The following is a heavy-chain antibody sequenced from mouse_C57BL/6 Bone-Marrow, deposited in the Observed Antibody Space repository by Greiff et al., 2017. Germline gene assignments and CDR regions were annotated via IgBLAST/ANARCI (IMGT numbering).Heavy chain of an antibody. D-gene: IGHD1-1*01. CDR3: ARGCTTVVAPFYAMDY. J-gene: IGHJ4*01. V-gene: IGHV1-55*01. Sequence: VQLQQSGAELVKPGASVKMSCKASGYTFTSYWITWVKQRPGQGLEWIGDIYPGSGSTNYNEKFKSKATLTVDTSSSTAYMQLSSLTSEDYAVYYSARGCTTVVAPFYAMDYWGQGTSVTVSS. CDR1: GYTFTSYW. CDR2: IYPGSGST.